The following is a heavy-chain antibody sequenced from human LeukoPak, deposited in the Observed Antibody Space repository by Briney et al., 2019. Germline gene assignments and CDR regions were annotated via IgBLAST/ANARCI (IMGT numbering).Heavy chain of an antibody. V-gene: IGHV1-58*02. Sequence: ASVKVSCEASGFTFTSSAMQWVRQARGQRLEWIGWIVVGSGNTNYAQKFQERVTITRDMSTSTAYMELSSLRSEDTAVYYCAADPDYDILTGYKNWGQGTLVTVSS. CDR3: AADPDYDILTGYKN. CDR1: GFTFTSSA. J-gene: IGHJ4*02. CDR2: IVVGSGNT. D-gene: IGHD3-9*01.